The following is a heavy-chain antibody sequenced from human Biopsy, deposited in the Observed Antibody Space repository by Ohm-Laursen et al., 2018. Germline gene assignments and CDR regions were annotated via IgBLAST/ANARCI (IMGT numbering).Heavy chain of an antibody. J-gene: IGHJ4*02. CDR1: GYPFSNYY. V-gene: IGHV1-2*06. Sequence: SSVKVSCKVSGYPFSNYYQFWVRQAPGQGLEWMGRINPNSGDTVFAWNFQGRVTMTRDTAISTVYMDLRNLRPDDTAVYFCARMEQPHDYWGQGTLVTVSS. D-gene: IGHD6-13*01. CDR3: ARMEQPHDY. CDR2: INPNSGDT.